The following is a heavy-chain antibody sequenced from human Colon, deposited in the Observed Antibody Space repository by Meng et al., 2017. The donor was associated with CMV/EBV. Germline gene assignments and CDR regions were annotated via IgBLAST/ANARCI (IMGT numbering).Heavy chain of an antibody. J-gene: IGHJ4*02. V-gene: IGHV3-23*03. CDR3: VKDWTPDGPFSFDF. Sequence: GESLKISCSASGFTFSAFSMNWVRQTPSKGLEWVSIIYQDGREFYADSVKGRFTISRDDSKNTVYLQMTDLRADDTATYFCVKDWTPDGPFSFDFWGRGTVVTVSS. CDR1: GFTFSAFS. D-gene: IGHD1-1*01. CDR2: IYQDGRE.